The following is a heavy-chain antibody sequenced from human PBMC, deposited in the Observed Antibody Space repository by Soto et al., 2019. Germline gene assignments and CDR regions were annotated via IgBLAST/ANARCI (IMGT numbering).Heavy chain of an antibody. CDR2: IIGDGSTT. CDR1: GFTFNNYA. D-gene: IGHD2-2*01. CDR3: ARGKGLTVSSTNY. J-gene: IGHJ4*02. Sequence: GGFLRLSCAASGFTFNNYAMNWVRQAPGKGLEWVSGIIGDGSTTYYADSVKGRFTISRDNSKNTLFLQMNSLRAEDTAVYYCARGKGLTVSSTNYWGQGALVTVSS. V-gene: IGHV3-23*01.